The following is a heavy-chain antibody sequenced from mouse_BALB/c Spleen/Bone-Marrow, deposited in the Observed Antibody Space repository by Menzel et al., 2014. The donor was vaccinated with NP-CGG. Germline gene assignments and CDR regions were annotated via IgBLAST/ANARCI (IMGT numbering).Heavy chain of an antibody. CDR2: IRNKANGYTA. CDR3: ARDYLYYFDY. D-gene: IGHD2-1*01. J-gene: IGHJ2*01. CDR1: GFTFTDHY. Sequence: EVHLVESGGGLVQPGSFLRLSCATSGFTFTDHYMSWVRQPPGKALEWLGFIRNKANGYTAEYSASVKGRFTISRDNSQSIVYLQMNTLRAEDSATYYCARDYLYYFDYWGQGTTLTVSS. V-gene: IGHV7-3*02.